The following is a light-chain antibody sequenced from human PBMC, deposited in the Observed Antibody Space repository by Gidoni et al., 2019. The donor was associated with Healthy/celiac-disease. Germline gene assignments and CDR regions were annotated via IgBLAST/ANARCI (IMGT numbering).Light chain of an antibody. CDR2: KAS. CDR1: QSISSW. CDR3: QQYNSYST. J-gene: IGKJ3*01. Sequence: DIQMTQSPSTLSASVGDRVTITCRASQSISSWLAWYQQKPGKAPKLLIYKASSLESGVRSRFSGSGSGTEFTLTISSLQPDDFATYYCQQYNSYSTFGPGTKVDIK. V-gene: IGKV1-5*03.